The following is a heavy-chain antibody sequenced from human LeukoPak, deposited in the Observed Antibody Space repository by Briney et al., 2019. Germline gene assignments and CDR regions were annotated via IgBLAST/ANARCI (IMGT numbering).Heavy chain of an antibody. CDR3: AREIVAGLGVSFDI. J-gene: IGHJ3*02. V-gene: IGHV4-61*02. Sequence: PSGTMSLTCTVSGDSVNSGAYYWSWLRQPAGKEPEWIGRIYPLETTNYNPSLKSRVAISVDTSKNQFSLKLSSVTAADTAVYYCAREIVAGLGVSFDIWGQGTMVTVSS. CDR2: IYPLETT. CDR1: GDSVNSGAYY. D-gene: IGHD6-19*01.